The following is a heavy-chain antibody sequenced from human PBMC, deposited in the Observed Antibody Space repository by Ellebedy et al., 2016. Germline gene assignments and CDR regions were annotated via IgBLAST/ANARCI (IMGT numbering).Heavy chain of an antibody. CDR1: GYNFTDHP. V-gene: IGHV1-3*04. CDR2: INTANGVT. D-gene: IGHD3-10*01. J-gene: IGHJ4*02. CDR3: ARSMGGSCEECDLDH. Sequence: ASVKVSCXSSGYNFTDHPMHWVRQAPGQRLEWMGWINTANGVTRYSQRFRGRVTITRDIYSNIGYMELRSLTAEDTALYFCARSMGGSCEECDLDHWGQGTLIIVSS.